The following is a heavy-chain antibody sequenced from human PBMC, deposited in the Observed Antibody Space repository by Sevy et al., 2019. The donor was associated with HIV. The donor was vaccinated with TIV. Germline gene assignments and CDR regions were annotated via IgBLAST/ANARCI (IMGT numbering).Heavy chain of an antibody. D-gene: IGHD6-19*01. Sequence: GGSLRLSCAASGFTFSSYAMSWVRQAPGKGLEWVSVISGRGGSTYYADSVKGRFTISRDNSKNTLYVQMNSLRADDTAVYYCAKAGVAVAGTFDLFYLDYWGQGTQVTVSS. V-gene: IGHV3-23*01. J-gene: IGHJ4*02. CDR1: GFTFSSYA. CDR2: ISGRGGST. CDR3: AKAGVAVAGTFDLFYLDY.